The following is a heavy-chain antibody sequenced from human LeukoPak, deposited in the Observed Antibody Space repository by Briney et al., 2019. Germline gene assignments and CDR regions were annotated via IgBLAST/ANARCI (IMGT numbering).Heavy chain of an antibody. CDR1: GGSISSYY. V-gene: IGHV4-4*09. CDR2: IYTSGST. CDR3: ARHKSSTSSTGSAFDI. D-gene: IGHD2-2*01. Sequence: PSETLSLTCTVSGGSISSYYWSWIRQPPGKGLEWIGYIYTSGSTNYNPSLKSRVTISVDTSKNQFSLRLSSVTAADTAVYYCARHKSSTSSTGSAFDIWGQGTMVTVSS. J-gene: IGHJ3*02.